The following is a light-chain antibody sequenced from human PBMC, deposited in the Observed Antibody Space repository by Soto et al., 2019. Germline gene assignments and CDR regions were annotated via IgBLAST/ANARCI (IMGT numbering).Light chain of an antibody. CDR1: QSVSSSY. V-gene: IGKV3-20*01. J-gene: IGKJ2*01. CDR3: QRYGSSLYT. Sequence: EIVLTQSPGTLSLSPGERATLSCRASQSVSSSYLAWYQQKPGQAPRLLIYGTSSRATGIPDKFSGSGSGTDFTLTINRLEPEDSAVYYCQRYGSSLYTFGQGTKLGSN. CDR2: GTS.